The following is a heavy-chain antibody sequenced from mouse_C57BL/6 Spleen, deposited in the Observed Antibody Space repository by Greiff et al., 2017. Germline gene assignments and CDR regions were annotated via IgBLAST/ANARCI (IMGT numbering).Heavy chain of an antibody. J-gene: IGHJ2*01. V-gene: IGHV1-80*01. CDR2: IYPGDGDT. Sequence: QVQLQQSGAELVKPGASVKISCKASGYAFSGYWMNWVKQRPGKGLEWIGQIYPGDGDTNYNGKFKGKATFTADTSSNTAYMQLSSLTTEDAAIYYCARFYDYPFDYWGQGTTLTVSS. CDR3: ARFYDYPFDY. D-gene: IGHD2-4*01. CDR1: GYAFSGYW.